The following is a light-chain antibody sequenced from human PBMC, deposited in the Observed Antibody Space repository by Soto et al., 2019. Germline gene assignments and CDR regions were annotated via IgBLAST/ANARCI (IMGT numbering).Light chain of an antibody. V-gene: IGLV2-14*01. CDR2: EVS. CDR1: SSDVGGYNY. Sequence: SALTQPASVSGSPGQSITISCTGTSSDVGGYNYVSWYQQHPGKAPKLMIYEVSNRPSRVSNRFSGSKSGNTASLTISGLQAEDEADYYCSSYTSSSTLAVFGGGTKVNVL. J-gene: IGLJ2*01. CDR3: SSYTSSSTLAV.